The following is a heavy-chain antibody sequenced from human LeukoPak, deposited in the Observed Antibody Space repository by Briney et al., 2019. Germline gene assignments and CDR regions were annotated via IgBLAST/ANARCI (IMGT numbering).Heavy chain of an antibody. V-gene: IGHV4-59*01. CDR1: GGSISSYY. CDR2: IYYSGST. J-gene: IGHJ4*02. D-gene: IGHD5-18*01. CDR3: AREYTAMVMELDY. Sequence: PSETLSLTCSVSGGSISSYYWSWIRQPPGKGLESIGYIYYSGSTNYNPSLKSRVTMSLDTSKNQFSLKLNSVIAADTAVYYCAREYTAMVMELDYWGQGTLVTVSS.